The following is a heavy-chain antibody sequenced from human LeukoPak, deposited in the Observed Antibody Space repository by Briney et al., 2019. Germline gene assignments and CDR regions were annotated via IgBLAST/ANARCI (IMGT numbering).Heavy chain of an antibody. CDR3: ASELYRSSGWDY. CDR2: ISPIFFTG. Sequence: SSVKVSCKASGGTFSSYAISWLRQAPGQGLEWMGRISPIFFTGNYAQKFQGRVTITTDESTSTAYMELSSLRSEDTAVYYCASELYRSSGWDYWGQGTLVTVSS. D-gene: IGHD6-19*01. J-gene: IGHJ4*02. CDR1: GGTFSSYA. V-gene: IGHV1-69*05.